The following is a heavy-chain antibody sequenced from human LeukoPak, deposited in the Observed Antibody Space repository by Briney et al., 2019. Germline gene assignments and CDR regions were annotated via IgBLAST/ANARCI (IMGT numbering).Heavy chain of an antibody. D-gene: IGHD3-22*01. Sequence: ASVKVSCKASGYTFTSYDINWVRQATGQGLEWMGWMNPNSGNTGYAQKFQGRVTMTRNTSISTAYMELSSLRSEDTAVYYCARERVDPNGMIVDHYGRDVWGQGTTVTVSS. J-gene: IGHJ6*02. CDR3: ARERVDPNGMIVDHYGRDV. CDR2: MNPNSGNT. CDR1: GYTFTSYD. V-gene: IGHV1-8*01.